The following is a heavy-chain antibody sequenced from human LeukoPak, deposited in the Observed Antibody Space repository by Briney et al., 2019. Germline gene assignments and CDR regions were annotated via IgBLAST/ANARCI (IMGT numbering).Heavy chain of an antibody. J-gene: IGHJ4*02. CDR2: MSYDTSNE. Sequence: PGGSLRLSCAASGFTFSSYAMHWVRQAPGKGLEWVAAMSYDTSNENYADSVKGRFTISRDNSKNTLYLQMNSLRAEDTAVYYCARGGDSSYYGDYWGQGTLVTVSS. D-gene: IGHD3-22*01. V-gene: IGHV3-30*14. CDR3: ARGGDSSYYGDY. CDR1: GFTFSSYA.